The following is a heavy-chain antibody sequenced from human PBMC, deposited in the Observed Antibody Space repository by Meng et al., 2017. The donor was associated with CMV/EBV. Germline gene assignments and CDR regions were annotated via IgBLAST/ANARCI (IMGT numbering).Heavy chain of an antibody. CDR1: GSTFTGYY. CDR2: INPNSGDT. V-gene: IGHV1-2*02. Sequence: ASVQVSCKASGSTFTGYYMHWVRQAPGQGREWMGWINPNSGDTNYAQKFQGRVTMTRDTSISTAYMELSRLRSDDTAVYYCAREDVVAGTVAFDIWGQGTMVTVSS. CDR3: AREDVVAGTVAFDI. J-gene: IGHJ3*02. D-gene: IGHD6-19*01.